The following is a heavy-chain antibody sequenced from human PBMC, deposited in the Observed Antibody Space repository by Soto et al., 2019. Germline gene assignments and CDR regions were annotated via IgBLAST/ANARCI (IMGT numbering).Heavy chain of an antibody. V-gene: IGHV4-59*12. D-gene: IGHD5-12*01. CDR3: ARGPSIDGYNFFDY. CDR1: GGPITSYY. CDR2: ISYSGNT. Sequence: PSETLSLTCTVSGGPITSYYWSWIRQSPGMGLEWIGYISYSGNTNFNPSLKSRVTISRDPSKNQFSLKVTSVTAADTAVYFCARGPSIDGYNFFDYWGQGTLVTVSS. J-gene: IGHJ4*02.